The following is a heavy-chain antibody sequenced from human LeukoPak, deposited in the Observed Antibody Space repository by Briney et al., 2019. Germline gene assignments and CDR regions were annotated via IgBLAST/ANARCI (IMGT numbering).Heavy chain of an antibody. D-gene: IGHD3-10*01. Sequence: SETLSLTCTVSGGSISSYYWSWIRQPAGKGLEWIGRIYTSGSTNYNPSLKSRVTMSVDTSKNQFSLKLSSVTAADTAVYYCARVDLGYYYGSGSYHYYYGMDVWGQGTTVTVSS. CDR3: ARVDLGYYYGSGSYHYYYGMDV. CDR1: GGSISSYY. J-gene: IGHJ6*02. V-gene: IGHV4-4*07. CDR2: IYTSGST.